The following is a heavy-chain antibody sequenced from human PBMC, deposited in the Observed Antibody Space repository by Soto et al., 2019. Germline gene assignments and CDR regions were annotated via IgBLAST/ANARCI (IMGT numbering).Heavy chain of an antibody. J-gene: IGHJ6*02. CDR2: ISGSGGST. Sequence: PGGSLRLSCAASGFTFSSYAMSWVRQAPGKGLEWVSAISGSGGSTYYADSVKGRFTISRDNSKNTLYLQMSSLRAEDTAVYYCAKDIYDSSGYYPHYYYYYGMDVWGQGTTVTVSS. CDR1: GFTFSSYA. D-gene: IGHD3-22*01. CDR3: AKDIYDSSGYYPHYYYYYGMDV. V-gene: IGHV3-23*01.